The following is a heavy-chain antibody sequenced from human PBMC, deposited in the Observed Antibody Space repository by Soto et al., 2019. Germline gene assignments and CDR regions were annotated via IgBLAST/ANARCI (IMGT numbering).Heavy chain of an antibody. CDR2: ISAYNGNT. J-gene: IGHJ6*02. CDR1: GYSFTSYG. D-gene: IGHD3-10*01. Sequence: QVQLVQSGAEVKKPGASVKVSCKASGYSFTSYGISWVRQAPGQGLEWMGWISAYNGNTNYAQKLQGRVTITTDTSTSTGYMKLRSLRSDDTAVYYWARDNGCGESDVWGQGTTVTVSS. CDR3: ARDNGCGESDV. V-gene: IGHV1-18*01.